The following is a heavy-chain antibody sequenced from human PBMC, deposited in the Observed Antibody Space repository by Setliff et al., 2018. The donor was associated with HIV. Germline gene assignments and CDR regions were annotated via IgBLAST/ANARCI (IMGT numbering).Heavy chain of an antibody. J-gene: IGHJ6*02. Sequence: SETLSLTCAVYGGSFSGYYWSWIRQPPGKGLEWIGEIIHTGSTNYNPSLKSRVTISVDTSKNQFSLRLSSVTVADTAVYYCARGRSCSSSSCYLVYYYYYGMDVWGHGSTVTVS. CDR3: ARGRSCSSSSCYLVYYYYYGMDV. CDR1: GGSFSGYY. D-gene: IGHD2-2*01. CDR2: IIHTGST. V-gene: IGHV4-34*01.